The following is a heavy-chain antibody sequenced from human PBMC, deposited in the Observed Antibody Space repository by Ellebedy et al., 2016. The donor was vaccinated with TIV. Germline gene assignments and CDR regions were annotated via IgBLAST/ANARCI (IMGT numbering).Heavy chain of an antibody. Sequence: GESLKISCAASGFTFSTFWISWLRQAPGKGLEWVATTKKDGSEKYYVDSVKGRFTISRDNARNSLYLQMSSLRVEATAVYYCARDGGSGSYWEGFDYWGQGTLVTVSS. D-gene: IGHD3-10*01. CDR2: TKKDGSEK. V-gene: IGHV3-7*01. CDR1: GFTFSTFW. J-gene: IGHJ4*02. CDR3: ARDGGSGSYWEGFDY.